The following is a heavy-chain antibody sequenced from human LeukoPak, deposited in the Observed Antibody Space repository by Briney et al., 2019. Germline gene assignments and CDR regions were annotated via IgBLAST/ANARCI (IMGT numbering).Heavy chain of an antibody. V-gene: IGHV3-48*02. D-gene: IGHD1-26*01. CDR3: ARGRGGTYYFDY. Sequence: PGGSLRLSCAAPGFTFNSYSMNWVRQAPGKGLEWVSYITSSGSTISYAESVKGRFTISRDNAKNSLYLQMISLRDEDTAVYYCARGRGGTYYFDYWGQGTLVTVSS. CDR2: ITSSGSTI. CDR1: GFTFNSYS. J-gene: IGHJ4*02.